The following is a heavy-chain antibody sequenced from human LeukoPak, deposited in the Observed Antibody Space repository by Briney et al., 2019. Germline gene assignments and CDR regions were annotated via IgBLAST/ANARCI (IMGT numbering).Heavy chain of an antibody. CDR2: IKQDGSEK. Sequence: GGSLRLSCAASGFTFSSYWMSWVRQAPGKGLEWVANIKQDGSEKYYVDSVKGRFTISRDNAKNSLCLQMNSLRAEDTAVYYCARDHTAIYYGMDVWGQGTTVTVSS. V-gene: IGHV3-7*01. D-gene: IGHD5-18*01. CDR1: GFTFSSYW. J-gene: IGHJ6*02. CDR3: ARDHTAIYYGMDV.